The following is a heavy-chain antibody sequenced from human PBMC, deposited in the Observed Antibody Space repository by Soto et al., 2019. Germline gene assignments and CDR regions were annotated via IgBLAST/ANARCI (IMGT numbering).Heavy chain of an antibody. D-gene: IGHD1-26*01. CDR3: TTVGRELPWGADAFDI. Sequence: EVQLVESGGGLVKPGGSLRLSCAASRFTFSNAWMSWVRQAPGKGLEWVGRIKSKTDGDTTDYAAPVKGRFTISRDDSKNTLYLQMNSLKTEDTAVYYCTTVGRELPWGADAFDIWGQGTMVTVSS. V-gene: IGHV3-15*01. J-gene: IGHJ3*02. CDR1: RFTFSNAW. CDR2: IKSKTDGDTT.